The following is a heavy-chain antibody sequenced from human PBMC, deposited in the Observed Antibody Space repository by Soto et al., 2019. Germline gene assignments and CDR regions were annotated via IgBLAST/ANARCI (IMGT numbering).Heavy chain of an antibody. Sequence: GGSLRLSCAASGFTFDDYAMHWVRQAPGKGLEWVSLISWDGGSTYYADSVKGRFTISRDNSKNSLYLQMNSLRAEDTALYYCAKDNNSGWYTAFDIWGQGTMVTVSS. V-gene: IGHV3-43D*04. CDR2: ISWDGGST. CDR3: AKDNNSGWYTAFDI. CDR1: GFTFDDYA. J-gene: IGHJ3*02. D-gene: IGHD6-19*01.